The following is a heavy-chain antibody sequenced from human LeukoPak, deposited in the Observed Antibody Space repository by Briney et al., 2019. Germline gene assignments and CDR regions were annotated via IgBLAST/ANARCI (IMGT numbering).Heavy chain of an antibody. CDR2: IYHSGST. J-gene: IGHJ4*02. Sequence: SETLSLTCTVSGGSISSTFYYWGWIRQPPGKGLEWIGSIYHSGSTYYNPSLKSRVTISVDTSKNQFSLKLSSVTAADTAVYYCARDWRYFDPFDYWGQGTLVTVSS. V-gene: IGHV4-39*07. CDR3: ARDWRYFDPFDY. D-gene: IGHD3-9*01. CDR1: GGSISSTFYY.